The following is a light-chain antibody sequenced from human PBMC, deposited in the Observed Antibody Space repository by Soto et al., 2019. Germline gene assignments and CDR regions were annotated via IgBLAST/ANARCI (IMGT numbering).Light chain of an antibody. CDR1: SSNIGNYA. CDR2: SHN. CDR3: ASWDDRLNGYV. V-gene: IGLV1-44*01. J-gene: IGLJ1*01. Sequence: QSALAQSPSASGTPGQRVTISCSGSSSNIGNYAVNWYRHRPGTAPKLLVYSHNQRPSGVSDRFSGSQSGTSASLAISGLQSEDEADYYCASWDDRLNGYVFGPGTKVIVL.